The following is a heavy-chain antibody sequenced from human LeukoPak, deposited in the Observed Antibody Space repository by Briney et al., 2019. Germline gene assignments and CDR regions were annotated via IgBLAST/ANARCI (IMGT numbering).Heavy chain of an antibody. CDR3: ARPYCSSSTCSQSGDY. CDR2: IYPGDSDT. CDR1: GYSFTSYW. J-gene: IGHJ4*02. V-gene: IGHV5-51*01. D-gene: IGHD2-2*01. Sequence: GESLKISCKGSGYSFTSYWIAWVRQMPGEGLEWMGIIYPGDSDTRYSPSFQGQVTTSADKSISTAYLQWSSLKASDTAMYYCARPYCSSSTCSQSGDYWGQGTLVTVSS.